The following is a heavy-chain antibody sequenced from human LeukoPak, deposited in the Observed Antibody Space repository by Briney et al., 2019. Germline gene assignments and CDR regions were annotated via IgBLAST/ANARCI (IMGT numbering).Heavy chain of an antibody. CDR3: AKERLSSTNLYYYYGMDV. CDR2: ISWNSGSI. Sequence: PGGSLRLSCAASGFTFDDYAMHWVRQAPGKGLEWVSGISWNSGSIGYADSVKGRFTISRDNAKNSLYLQMNSLRAEDTALYYCAKERLSSTNLYYYYGMDVWGQGTTVTVS. CDR1: GFTFDDYA. D-gene: IGHD2-2*01. J-gene: IGHJ6*02. V-gene: IGHV3-9*01.